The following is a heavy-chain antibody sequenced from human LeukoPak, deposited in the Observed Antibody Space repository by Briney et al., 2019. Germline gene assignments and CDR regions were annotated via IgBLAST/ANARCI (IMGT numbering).Heavy chain of an antibody. J-gene: IGHJ4*02. V-gene: IGHV3-23*01. CDR2: ISGSGGTT. CDR1: GFTFNIYA. CDR3: ARDLPGSGWYQDY. D-gene: IGHD6-19*01. Sequence: GGSLRLSCAASGFTFNIYAMNWVRQTPGKGLDSVSSISGSGGTTYYADSVKGRFTISRDNSKNTLHLQMNSLRAEDTAVYYCARDLPGSGWYQDYWGQGTLVTVSS.